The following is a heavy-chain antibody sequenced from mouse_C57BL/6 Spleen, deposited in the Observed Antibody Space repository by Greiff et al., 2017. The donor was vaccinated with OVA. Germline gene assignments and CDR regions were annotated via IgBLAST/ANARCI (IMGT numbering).Heavy chain of an antibody. J-gene: IGHJ1*03. CDR1: GFTFSNYW. CDR3: TRYSWYFDV. V-gene: IGHV6-3*01. Sequence: EVKLMESGGGLVQPGGSMKLSCVASGFTFSNYWMNWVRQSPEKGLEWVAQIRLKSDNYATHYAESVKGRFTISRDDSKSSVYLQMNNLRAEDTGMYYCTRYSWYFDVWGTGTTVTVSS. CDR2: IRLKSDNYAT. D-gene: IGHD1-1*01.